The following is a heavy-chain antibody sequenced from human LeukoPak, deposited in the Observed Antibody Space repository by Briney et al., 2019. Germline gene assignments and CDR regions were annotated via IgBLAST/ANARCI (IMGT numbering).Heavy chain of an antibody. J-gene: IGHJ4*02. Sequence: SETLSLTCTVSGDSVSSEGYYWSWIRQLPGTGLEWIGYIHYSGSNYYTPSLQIRVSISVDTSKNQFSLHLRSVTAADTAVYYCARDSGYSYGPSLPYFDSWGQGTLVTVSS. CDR1: GDSVSSEGYY. D-gene: IGHD5-18*01. CDR3: ARDSGYSYGPSLPYFDS. CDR2: IHYSGSN. V-gene: IGHV4-31*03.